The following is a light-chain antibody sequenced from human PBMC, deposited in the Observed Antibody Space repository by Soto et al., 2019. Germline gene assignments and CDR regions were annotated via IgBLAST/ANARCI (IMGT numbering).Light chain of an antibody. Sequence: QSVLTQPASVSGSPGQSITISCTGTSSDVGSYNLVSWYQQHPGKAPKLMIYEGSKRPSGVSNHFSGSKSGNKASLTISGIQAADEADYYCCSYAGSSTYVFGTGTKLTVL. CDR3: CSYAGSSTYV. CDR2: EGS. CDR1: SSDVGSYNL. V-gene: IGLV2-23*01. J-gene: IGLJ1*01.